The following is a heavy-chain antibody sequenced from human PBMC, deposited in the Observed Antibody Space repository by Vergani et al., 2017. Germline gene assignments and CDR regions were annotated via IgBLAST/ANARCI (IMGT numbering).Heavy chain of an antibody. CDR2: IIPIFGTA. J-gene: IGHJ5*02. D-gene: IGHD5-18*01. Sequence: QVQLVQSGAEVKKPGSSVKVSCKASGGTFSSYAISWVRQAPGQGLEWMGGIIPIFGTANYAQKFQGRVTITADESTSTAHMELSSLRSEDTAVYYCATGAGYSYGRGYNWFDPWGQGTLVTVSS. V-gene: IGHV1-69*01. CDR3: ATGAGYSYGRGYNWFDP. CDR1: GGTFSSYA.